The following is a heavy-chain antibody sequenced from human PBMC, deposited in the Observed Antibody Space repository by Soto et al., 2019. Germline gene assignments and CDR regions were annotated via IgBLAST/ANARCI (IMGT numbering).Heavy chain of an antibody. J-gene: IGHJ4*02. CDR2: ISPAGSDV. Sequence: PXGSLILSCSASGFPFTNYWMNWVRQTPGKGLMWVSRISPAGSDVGYADSVEGRFTVSRDNAKNTLYLQMHSLRAEDTAMYYCACWGHIVPVAPSDFDTWGQGPLATAPQ. V-gene: IGHV3-74*01. CDR3: ACWGHIVPVAPSDFDT. CDR1: GFPFTNYW. D-gene: IGHD2-8*02.